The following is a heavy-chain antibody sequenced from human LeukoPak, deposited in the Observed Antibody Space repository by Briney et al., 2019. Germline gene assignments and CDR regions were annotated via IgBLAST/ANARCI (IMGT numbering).Heavy chain of an antibody. J-gene: IGHJ6*02. CDR1: GGSISSGGYY. CDR2: IYYSGST. Sequence: SETLSLTCTVSGGSISSGGYYWSWIRQHPGKGLEWIGYIYYSGSTYYNPSLKSRVTISVDTSKNQFSLKLSSVTAADTAVYYCARVGLWSGYYYYGMDVWGQGTTVTVSS. D-gene: IGHD3-3*01. CDR3: ARVGLWSGYYYYGMDV. V-gene: IGHV4-31*03.